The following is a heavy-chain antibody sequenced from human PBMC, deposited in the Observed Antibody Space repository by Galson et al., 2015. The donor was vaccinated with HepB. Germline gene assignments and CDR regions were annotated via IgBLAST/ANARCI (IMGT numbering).Heavy chain of an antibody. CDR2: ISAYDGNT. D-gene: IGHD7-27*01. Sequence: SVKVSCKASGYTFTNYGISWVRQAPGQGLQWMGWISAYDGNTHYAQKLQGRVTMTTDTSTSTAYMELRSLRSDDTAVYYCVRGDWGWGGFDDWGQGTLVTVSS. J-gene: IGHJ4*02. CDR3: VRGDWGWGGFDD. V-gene: IGHV1-18*01. CDR1: GYTFTNYG.